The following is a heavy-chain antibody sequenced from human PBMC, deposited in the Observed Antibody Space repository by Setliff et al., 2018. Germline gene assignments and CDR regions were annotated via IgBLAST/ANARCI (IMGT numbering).Heavy chain of an antibody. CDR1: GGSISSSSYY. J-gene: IGHJ4*02. Sequence: SETLSLTCTVSGGSISSSSYYWGWIRQPPGKGLEWIGSIYYSGSTYYNPSLKSRVTXXXXTXXNQXXXXXSSVTAADTAVYYCARFAGSSWVDYWGQGTLVTVSS. D-gene: IGHD6-13*01. CDR3: ARFAGSSWVDY. V-gene: IGHV4-39*06. CDR2: IYYSGST.